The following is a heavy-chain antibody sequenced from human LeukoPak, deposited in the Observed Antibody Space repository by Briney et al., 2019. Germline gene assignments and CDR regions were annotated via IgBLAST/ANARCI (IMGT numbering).Heavy chain of an antibody. V-gene: IGHV4-59*01. D-gene: IGHD2-2*01. CDR1: GASISSYY. CDR3: ARSNEDIVVVPAAM. J-gene: IGHJ4*02. CDR2: IYYRGST. Sequence: SETLSLTCTVSGASISSYYWSWIRQPPGKGLEWIGHIYYRGSTNYNPSLKSRVTISVDTSKNQFSLKLSSVTAADTAVYFCARSNEDIVVVPAAMWGQGTLVTVSS.